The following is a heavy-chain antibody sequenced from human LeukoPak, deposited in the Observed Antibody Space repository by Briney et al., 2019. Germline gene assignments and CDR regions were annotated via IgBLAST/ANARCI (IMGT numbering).Heavy chain of an antibody. Sequence: SETLSLTCTVSGGSISSYYWSWIRQPAGKGLEWIGRIYTSGSTNYNPSLKSRVTMSVDTSKNQFSLKLSSVTAADTAVYYCASAVQLERPGYYYYYYMDVWGKGTTVTVSS. J-gene: IGHJ6*03. CDR3: ASAVQLERPGYYYYYYMDV. CDR2: IYTSGST. V-gene: IGHV4-4*07. CDR1: GGSISSYY. D-gene: IGHD1-1*01.